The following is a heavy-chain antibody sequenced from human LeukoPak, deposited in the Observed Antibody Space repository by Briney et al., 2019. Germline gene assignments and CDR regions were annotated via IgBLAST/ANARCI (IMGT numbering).Heavy chain of an antibody. CDR1: GFTLSNPW. J-gene: IGHJ4*02. CDR3: TTSGGAF. CDR2: IKPDGSEA. V-gene: IGHV3-7*02. D-gene: IGHD6-25*01. Sequence: GGSLGISCVVSGFTLSNPWMSWARQAPGKGLEWVANIKPDGSEAYYVDSVRGRFTISRDNAKKSLSLQMSSLRGEDTAVYYCTTSGGAFWGQGIHVTVSS.